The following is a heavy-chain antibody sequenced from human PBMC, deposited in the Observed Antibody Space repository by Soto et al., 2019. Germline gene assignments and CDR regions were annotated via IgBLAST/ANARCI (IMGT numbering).Heavy chain of an antibody. Sequence: WASVKVSCKASGGTFSSYAISWVRQAPGQGLEWMGGIIPIFGTANYAQKFQGRVTITADESTSTAYMELSSLRSEDTAVYYCARGPLITMIVVAYDYWGQGTLVTVSS. J-gene: IGHJ4*02. V-gene: IGHV1-69*13. CDR1: GGTFSSYA. CDR2: IIPIFGTA. D-gene: IGHD3-22*01. CDR3: ARGPLITMIVVAYDY.